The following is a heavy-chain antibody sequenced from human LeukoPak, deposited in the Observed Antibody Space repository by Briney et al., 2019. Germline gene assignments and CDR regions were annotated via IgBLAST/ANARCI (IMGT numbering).Heavy chain of an antibody. CDR2: ISWNSGSI. D-gene: IGHD3-3*01. CDR1: GFTFDDYA. Sequence: RSLRLSCAASGFTFDDYAMHWVRQAPGKGLEWVSGISWNSGSIGYADSVKGRFTISRDNAKNSLYLQMNSLRAEDTALYYCAKDRSSGTFDYWGQGTLVTVSS. CDR3: AKDRSSGTFDY. J-gene: IGHJ4*02. V-gene: IGHV3-9*01.